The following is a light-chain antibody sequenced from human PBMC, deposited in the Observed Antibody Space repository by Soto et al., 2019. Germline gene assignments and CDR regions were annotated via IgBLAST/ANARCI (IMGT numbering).Light chain of an antibody. CDR3: QQSYSAPLS. Sequence: DIHMTQSPSSLSASVGDRVTITCRASQSIYNYLNWYQQKPGKAPNVLIYAASNLQSGVPSRFSGSGSGTDFTLTISSLEPEDFATYYCQQSYSAPLSFGGGTKVEI. J-gene: IGKJ4*01. V-gene: IGKV1-39*01. CDR2: AAS. CDR1: QSIYNY.